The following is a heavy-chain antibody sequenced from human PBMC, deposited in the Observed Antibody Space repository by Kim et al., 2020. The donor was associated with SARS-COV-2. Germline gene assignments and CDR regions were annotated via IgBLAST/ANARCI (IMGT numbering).Heavy chain of an antibody. CDR3: AREVRPGAFDI. CDR2: T. J-gene: IGHJ3*02. D-gene: IGHD3-10*01. Sequence: TNSNPSLKSQDTISVDTSKNQLSLKLSSVTAADTAVYYCAREVRPGAFDIWGQGTMVTVSS. V-gene: IGHV4-59*01.